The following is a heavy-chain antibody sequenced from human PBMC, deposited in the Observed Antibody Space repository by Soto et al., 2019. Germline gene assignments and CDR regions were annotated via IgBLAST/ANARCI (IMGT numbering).Heavy chain of an antibody. D-gene: IGHD2-2*01. Sequence: GESLKISCKGSGYSFTSYWISWVRQMPGKGLEWMGRIDPSDSYTNYSPSFQGHVTISADKSISTAYLQWSSLKASDTAMYYCARAPLGYYCRSGPPPYFDYWGQGTLVTVSS. CDR2: IDPSDSYT. V-gene: IGHV5-10-1*01. CDR3: ARAPLGYYCRSGPPPYFDY. CDR1: GYSFTSYW. J-gene: IGHJ4*02.